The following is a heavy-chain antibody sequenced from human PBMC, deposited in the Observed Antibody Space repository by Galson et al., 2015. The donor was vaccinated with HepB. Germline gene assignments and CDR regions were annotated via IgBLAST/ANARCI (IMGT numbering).Heavy chain of an antibody. Sequence: SVKVSCKASGYTFSNYGLSWVRQAPGQGLEWLGWVSGYDGSANYSPKFRGRVTMTTQTSTGTAYLEVRSLTSDDTAVYYCARDSRLELHLNNYFSYGMDIWGQGTAVTVS. CDR2: VSGYDGSA. J-gene: IGHJ6*02. D-gene: IGHD5-24*01. CDR1: GYTFSNYG. V-gene: IGHV1-18*01. CDR3: ARDSRLELHLNNYFSYGMDI.